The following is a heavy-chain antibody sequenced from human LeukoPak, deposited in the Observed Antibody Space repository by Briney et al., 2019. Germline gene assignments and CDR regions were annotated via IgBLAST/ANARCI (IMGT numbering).Heavy chain of an antibody. CDR2: ISSSSSYI. D-gene: IGHD6-19*01. CDR1: GFTFNSYS. Sequence: GGSLRLSCAASGFTFNSYSMNWVRQAPGKGLEWVSSISSSSSYIYYADSVKGRFTVSRDNAKNSLYLQMNSLRAEDTAVYYCARGWLSFDCWGQGTLVTVSS. CDR3: ARGWLSFDC. V-gene: IGHV3-21*01. J-gene: IGHJ4*02.